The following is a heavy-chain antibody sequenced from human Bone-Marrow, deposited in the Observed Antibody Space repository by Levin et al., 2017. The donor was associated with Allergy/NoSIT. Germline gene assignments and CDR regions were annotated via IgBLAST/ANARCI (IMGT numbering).Heavy chain of an antibody. Sequence: SQTLSLTCTVSGGSISGSNYYWAWIRQPPGKELEWIGSVYYSGNTFYSPSLENRVTISVDTSKKQFSLKLNSATAADPAVYFCARDPQALARRGYFDLWGQGTLVAVSS. CDR3: ARDPQALARRGYFDL. CDR2: VYYSGNT. J-gene: IGHJ4*02. D-gene: IGHD5-12*01. V-gene: IGHV4-39*07. CDR1: GGSISGSNYY.